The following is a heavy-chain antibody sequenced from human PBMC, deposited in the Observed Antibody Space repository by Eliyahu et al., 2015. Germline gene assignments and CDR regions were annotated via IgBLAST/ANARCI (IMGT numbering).Heavy chain of an antibody. Sequence: QVQLQESGPGLVKPSETLSXTCAVSGYSISMGYYWGWIRQPPGKGLEWIGSIYHSGSTYYNPSLKSRVTISVDTSKNQFSLKLSSVTAADTAVYYCARVGRDGGPPYYFDYWGQGTLVTVSS. CDR1: GYSISMGYY. CDR2: IYHSGST. CDR3: ARVGRDGGPPYYFDY. J-gene: IGHJ4*02. V-gene: IGHV4-38-2*01. D-gene: IGHD2-15*01.